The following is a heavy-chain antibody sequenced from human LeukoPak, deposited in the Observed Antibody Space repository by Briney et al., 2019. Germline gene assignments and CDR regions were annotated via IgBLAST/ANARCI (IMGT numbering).Heavy chain of an antibody. J-gene: IGHJ5*02. CDR2: TYAGGAS. V-gene: IGHV3-53*01. Sequence: GGSLRLSCAASGFNISKTYLMWARQAPGERLEGVSVTYAGGASWYGDFVAGRFTISRDNSKNTVYLQMIGLRGDDTAIYFCARADSTKWWGLDLWGQGTLVTVAS. CDR3: ARADSTKWWGLDL. CDR1: GFNISKTY. D-gene: IGHD2-2*01.